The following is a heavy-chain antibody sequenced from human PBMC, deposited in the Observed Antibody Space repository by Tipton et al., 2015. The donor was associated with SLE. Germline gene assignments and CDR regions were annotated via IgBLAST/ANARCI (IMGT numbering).Heavy chain of an antibody. D-gene: IGHD2-15*01. V-gene: IGHV3-30*02. CDR3: AKDRELAVEYYFDY. CDR1: GFTFSSYG. Sequence: TLRLSCAASGFTFSSYGMHWVRQAPGKGLEWVAFIRYFGTNTLYADSVKGRFTISRDNSKNMLYLEMSSLRAEDTAIYYCAKDRELAVEYYFDYWGQGTLVTVAS. CDR2: IRYFGTNT. J-gene: IGHJ4*02.